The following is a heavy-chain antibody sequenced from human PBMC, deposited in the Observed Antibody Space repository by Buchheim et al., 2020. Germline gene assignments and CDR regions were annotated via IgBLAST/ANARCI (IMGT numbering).Heavy chain of an antibody. CDR2: ISYDGSNK. CDR1: GFTFSSYG. Sequence: VQLVESGGGVVQPGRSLRLSCAASGFTFSSYGMHWVRQAPGKGLEWVVVISYDGSNKYYADSVKGRFTISRDNSKNTLYLQMNSLRAEDTAVYYCAKSGGSGTPFDYWGQGTL. V-gene: IGHV3-30*18. D-gene: IGHD3-10*01. CDR3: AKSGGSGTPFDY. J-gene: IGHJ4*02.